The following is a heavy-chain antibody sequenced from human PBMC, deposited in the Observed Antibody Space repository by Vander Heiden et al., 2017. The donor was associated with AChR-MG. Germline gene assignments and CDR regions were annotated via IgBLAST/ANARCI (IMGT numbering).Heavy chain of an antibody. CDR2: IKHDGSQT. CDR3: VRDNYVSEY. CDR1: GFTFSSYW. V-gene: IGHV3-7*01. D-gene: IGHD3-10*02. J-gene: IGHJ4*02. Sequence: EVQLVESGGGLVQPGGSLRLSCAASGFTFSSYWMSWVRQAPGKGLEWVAKIKHDGSQTYYVDSLKGRFTISRDNAKNSLFLQMNSLRAEDTAVYYCVRDNYVSEYWGQGTLVTVSS.